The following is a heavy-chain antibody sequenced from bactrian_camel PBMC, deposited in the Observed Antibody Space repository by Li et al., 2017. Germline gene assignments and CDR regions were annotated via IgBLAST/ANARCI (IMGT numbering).Heavy chain of an antibody. J-gene: IGHJ6*01. CDR2: INSDGQV. CDR3: AAEGPSWDSDSCVNSEIGY. D-gene: IGHD5*01. Sequence: HVQLVESGGGSVQAGGSLRLSCKYSHPPYTREKYCMGWFRQAPGKVREGVAAINSDGQVVYAESVKGRFTISQDVVKNLVYLQMNDLKPEDTAVYYCAAEGPSWDSDSCVNSEIGYWGQGTQVTVS. CDR1: HPPYTREKYC. V-gene: IGHV3S55*01.